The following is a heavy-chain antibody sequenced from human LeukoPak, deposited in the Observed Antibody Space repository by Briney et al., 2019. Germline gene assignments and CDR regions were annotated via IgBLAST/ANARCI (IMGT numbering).Heavy chain of an antibody. V-gene: IGHV4-39*01. CDR2: FYYSGST. Sequence: SETLSLTCTVSGGSISSSSFFWDWIRQPPGKGLEWIGSFYYSGSTYYNPSLKSRVTISVDTSKNQFSLKLSSVTAADTAVYYCARAGAVAGTTWFDPWGQGTLVTVSS. CDR3: ARAGAVAGTTWFDP. D-gene: IGHD6-19*01. CDR1: GGSISSSSFF. J-gene: IGHJ5*02.